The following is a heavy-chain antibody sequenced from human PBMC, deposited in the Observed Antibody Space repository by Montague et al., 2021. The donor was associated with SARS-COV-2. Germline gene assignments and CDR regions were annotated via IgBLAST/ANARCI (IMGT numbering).Heavy chain of an antibody. CDR3: ARATSVRGAVSWFDP. CDR1: GGSISSYY. D-gene: IGHD3-10*01. J-gene: IGHJ5*02. CDR2: IYYSGST. Sequence: SETLSLTCTVSGGSISSYYWNWIRQSPGKGLEWIGYIYYSGSTKYNPSFKSRVTMLVDTSKRQFSLKVTSVTAADTAVYYCARATSVRGAVSWFDPWGQGTLVTVSS. V-gene: IGHV4-59*01.